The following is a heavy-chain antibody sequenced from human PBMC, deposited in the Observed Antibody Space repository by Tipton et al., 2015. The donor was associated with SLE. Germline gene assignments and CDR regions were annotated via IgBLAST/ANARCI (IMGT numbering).Heavy chain of an antibody. CDR3: AGGADFDY. Sequence: TLSLTCSVSAFSISSSFYWGWIWQPPGKGLEWIGSIYRGGTIYYSPSLKSRVTISLDTSKNQFSLSLSSMTAADTAVYYCAGGADFDYWGQGTLVTVAA. V-gene: IGHV4-38-2*02. D-gene: IGHD6-25*01. CDR2: IYRGGTI. J-gene: IGHJ4*02. CDR1: AFSISSSFY.